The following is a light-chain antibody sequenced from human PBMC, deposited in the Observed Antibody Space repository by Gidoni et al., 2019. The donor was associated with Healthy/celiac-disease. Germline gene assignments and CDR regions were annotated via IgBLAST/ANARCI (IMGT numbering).Light chain of an antibody. CDR3: QQYYSTPPT. Sequence: EIVMSQSPDSLAVSLGERANINCKSSQSVLYSSNNKNYLAWYQQKPGQPPKLLIYWASTRESGVPDRFSGSGSGTDFTLTISSLQAEDVAVYYCQQYYSTPPTFGPGTKVDIK. J-gene: IGKJ3*01. CDR2: WAS. CDR1: QSVLYSSNNKNY. V-gene: IGKV4-1*01.